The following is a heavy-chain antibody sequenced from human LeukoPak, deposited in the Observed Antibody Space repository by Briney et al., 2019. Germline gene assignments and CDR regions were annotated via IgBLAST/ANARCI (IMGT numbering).Heavy chain of an antibody. CDR3: ARMGGSNWGREVNWFDS. Sequence: GGSLRLSCAAPGFTFTTYWMSWVRQAPGKGLEWVANIRQDGSDKYYMDSVRGRFTISRDNAHNSVYLQMDSLRVEDTAVYYCARMGGSNWGREVNWFDSWGQGTLVTVSS. V-gene: IGHV3-7*01. D-gene: IGHD7-27*01. CDR2: IRQDGSDK. J-gene: IGHJ5*01. CDR1: GFTFTTYW.